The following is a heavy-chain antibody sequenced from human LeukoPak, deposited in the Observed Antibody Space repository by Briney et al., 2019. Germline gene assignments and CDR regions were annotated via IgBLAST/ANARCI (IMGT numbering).Heavy chain of an antibody. CDR3: VKARMPHCGTDCLES. V-gene: IGHV3-23*01. CDR1: GFTFSNYG. D-gene: IGHD2-21*02. CDR2: IRGSGGGT. J-gene: IGHJ4*02. Sequence: GESLRLSCAASGFTFSNYGMSWVRQAPGKGPEWVSVIRGSGGGTYYAESVKGRFTISRDNSKNTVYLQMNSLRAEDTAVYYCVKARMPHCGTDCLESWGQGTLVTVSS.